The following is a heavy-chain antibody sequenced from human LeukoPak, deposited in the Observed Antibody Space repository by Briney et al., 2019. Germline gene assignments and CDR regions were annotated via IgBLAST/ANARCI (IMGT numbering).Heavy chain of an antibody. CDR1: GGSISSGDYY. CDR2: IYYSGST. J-gene: IGHJ5*02. Sequence: SETLSLTCTVSGGSISSGDYYWSWIRQPPGKGLELIGYIYYSGSTYYNPSLKSRVTISVDTSKNQFSLKLSSVTAADTAVYYCAREEGYCSTTSCYGHWFDPWGQGTLVTVSP. CDR3: AREEGYCSTTSCYGHWFDP. D-gene: IGHD2-2*01. V-gene: IGHV4-30-4*08.